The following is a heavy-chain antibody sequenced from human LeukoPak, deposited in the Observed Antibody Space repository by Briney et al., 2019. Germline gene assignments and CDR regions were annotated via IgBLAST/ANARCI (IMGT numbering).Heavy chain of an antibody. J-gene: IGHJ6*03. Sequence: ASVKVSCKASGYTFTGYGISWVRQAPGQGLEWMGWISAYNGNTNYAQKLQGRVTMTTDTSTSTAYMELRSLRSDDTAVYYCARSKNCDILTGHDYYYYYMDVWGKGTTVTVSS. V-gene: IGHV1-18*01. CDR1: GYTFTGYG. D-gene: IGHD3-9*01. CDR3: ARSKNCDILTGHDYYYYYMDV. CDR2: ISAYNGNT.